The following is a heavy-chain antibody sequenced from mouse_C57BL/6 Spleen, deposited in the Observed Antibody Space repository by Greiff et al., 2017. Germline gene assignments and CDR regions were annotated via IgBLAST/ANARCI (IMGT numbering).Heavy chain of an antibody. V-gene: IGHV1-75*01. CDR3: ATTVVAKGYFEV. J-gene: IGHJ1*03. CDR2: IFPGSGST. D-gene: IGHD1-1*01. Sequence: QVQLKQSGPELVKPGASVKISCKASGYTFTDYYINWVKQRPGQGLEWIGWIFPGSGSTYYNEKFKGKATLTVDKSSSTAYILLSSLTSEDSAVFVCATTVVAKGYFEVRGTGTTVTVSS. CDR1: GYTFTDYY.